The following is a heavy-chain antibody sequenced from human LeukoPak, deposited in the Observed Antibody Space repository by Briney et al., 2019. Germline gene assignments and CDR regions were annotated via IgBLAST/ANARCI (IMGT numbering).Heavy chain of an antibody. CDR2: INWNGGST. CDR3: ARGIHVRSGLSGDY. J-gene: IGHJ4*02. V-gene: IGHV3-20*04. CDR1: GFTFDDYG. D-gene: IGHD6-25*01. Sequence: GGSLRLSCAASGFTFDDYGMSWVRQGPGKGREWVSGINWNGGSTGYADSVKGRFTISRDNAKNSLYLQMNSLRAEDTALYYCARGIHVRSGLSGDYWGQGTLVTVSS.